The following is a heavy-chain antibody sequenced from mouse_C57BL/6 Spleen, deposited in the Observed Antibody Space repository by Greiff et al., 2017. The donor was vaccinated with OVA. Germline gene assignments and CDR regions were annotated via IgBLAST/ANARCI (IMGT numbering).Heavy chain of an antibody. D-gene: IGHD2-4*01. Sequence: QVQLQQSGAELARPGASVKMSCKASGYTFTSYTMHWVKQRPGQGLEWIGYINPSSGYTKYNQTFKDKATLSADKSSSTAYMQLSSLTSEDSAVYYCARSDYDGTWCAYWGQGTLVTVSA. CDR3: ARSDYDGTWCAY. CDR2: INPSSGYT. CDR1: GYTFTSYT. J-gene: IGHJ3*01. V-gene: IGHV1-4*01.